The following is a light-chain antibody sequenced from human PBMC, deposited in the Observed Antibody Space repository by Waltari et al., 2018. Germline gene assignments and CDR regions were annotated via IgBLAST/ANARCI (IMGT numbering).Light chain of an antibody. Sequence: QSVLTQPPSVSGAPGQRVTISCTGSSSNIGAGYDVHWSQKLPGTAPKLLIYDNTNRPSGVPDRFSGSKSGTSASLAITGLQAEDEADYYCQSYDSSLSGFYVFGTGTRVTVL. CDR1: SSNIGAGYD. V-gene: IGLV1-40*01. J-gene: IGLJ1*01. CDR2: DNT. CDR3: QSYDSSLSGFYV.